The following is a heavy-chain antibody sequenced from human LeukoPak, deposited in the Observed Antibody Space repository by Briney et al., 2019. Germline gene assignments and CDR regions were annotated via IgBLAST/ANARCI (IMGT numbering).Heavy chain of an antibody. CDR1: GFIFTNHW. CDR2: IKDDESAK. Sequence: GGSLRLSCVASGFIFTNHWMSWVRQAPGKGLEWVANIKDDESAKFYADSVRGRFTISRDNAKNSLYLQMNNLRVEDTAVYYCARAVDVADYWGRGTLVTVSS. J-gene: IGHJ4*02. D-gene: IGHD3-16*01. V-gene: IGHV3-7*01. CDR3: ARAVDVADY.